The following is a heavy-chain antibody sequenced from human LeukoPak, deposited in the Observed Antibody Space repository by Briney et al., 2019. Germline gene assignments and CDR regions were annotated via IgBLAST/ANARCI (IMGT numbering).Heavy chain of an antibody. J-gene: IGHJ4*02. V-gene: IGHV3-23*01. Sequence: GGSLRLSCAASGFTFSGFAMSWVRRTPGKGLDWVSGISGSGDNTLYADSVKGRFTISRDNSKSTLYLQMNSLRAEDTAVYYCASWRGDPGYYLEYWGQGTLVTVSS. D-gene: IGHD2-21*02. CDR1: GFTFSGFA. CDR2: ISGSGDNT. CDR3: ASWRGDPGYYLEY.